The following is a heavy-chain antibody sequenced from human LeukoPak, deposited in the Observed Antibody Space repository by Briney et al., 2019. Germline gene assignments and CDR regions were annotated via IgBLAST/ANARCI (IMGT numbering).Heavy chain of an antibody. D-gene: IGHD3-22*01. CDR2: ISYDGSYQ. CDR1: GFTFSSYG. J-gene: IGHJ4*02. Sequence: PGGSLRLSCAASGFTFSSYGMHWVRQAPGKGLAWVAIISYDGSYQNYGDSVKGRFTISRDNSKNTVYLQMDNLRGEDAAVYYCARGPGYSRSGYYSIDYWGQGTLVTVSS. V-gene: IGHV3-30*03. CDR3: ARGPGYSRSGYYSIDY.